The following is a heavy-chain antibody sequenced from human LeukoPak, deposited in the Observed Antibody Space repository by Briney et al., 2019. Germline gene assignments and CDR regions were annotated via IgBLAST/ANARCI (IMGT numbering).Heavy chain of an antibody. Sequence: GESLKISCKGSGYSFTTYWIGWVRQMPGKGLEWMGIIYPGDSDTRYSPSFQGQVTISADKSISTAYPQWSSLKASDTAMYYCARPARPAITVAAYDYWGQGTLVTVSS. CDR3: ARPARPAITVAAYDY. J-gene: IGHJ4*02. V-gene: IGHV5-51*01. CDR1: GYSFTTYW. D-gene: IGHD6-19*01. CDR2: IYPGDSDT.